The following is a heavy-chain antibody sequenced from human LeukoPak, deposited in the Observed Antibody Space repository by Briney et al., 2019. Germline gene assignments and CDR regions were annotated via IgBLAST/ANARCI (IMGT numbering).Heavy chain of an antibody. D-gene: IGHD3-10*01. CDR1: GFTFSSYS. Sequence: PGGSLRLSCAASGFTFSSYSMNWVRQDPGKGLEWISYISSSSITIYYADSVKVGFTISRDNAKSSLYLQMNSLRAEDTAVYYCARRLPWFGESYYYYYMDVWGKGTTVTVSS. J-gene: IGHJ6*03. CDR2: ISSSSITI. V-gene: IGHV3-48*01. CDR3: ARRLPWFGESYYYYYMDV.